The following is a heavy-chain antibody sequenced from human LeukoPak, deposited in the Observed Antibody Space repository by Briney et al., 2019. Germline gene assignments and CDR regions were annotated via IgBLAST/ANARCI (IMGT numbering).Heavy chain of an antibody. CDR1: GYTFRGYY. CDR3: ARDGYSGRFDP. V-gene: IGHV1-2*02. D-gene: IGHD1-26*01. CDR2: INPKSGDT. Sequence: ASVKVSCKGSGYTFRGYYMHWVRQAPGQGLEWMGWINPKSGDTKYAQKSQGRVTMTRDTSISTAYMELSRLRSDDTAVYYCARDGYSGRFDPWGQGTLVTVSS. J-gene: IGHJ5*02.